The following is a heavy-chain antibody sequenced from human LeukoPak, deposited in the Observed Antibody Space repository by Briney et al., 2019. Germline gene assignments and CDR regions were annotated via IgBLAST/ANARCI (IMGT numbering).Heavy chain of an antibody. CDR2: INHSGST. CDR3: ARARQWLGY. J-gene: IGHJ4*02. CDR1: GVSISRNYA. D-gene: IGHD6-19*01. Sequence: PSGALSLTCDVSGVSISRNYAWSWVRQPPGKGLEWIGEINHSGSTNYNPSLKSRVTISVDTSKNQFSLKLSSVTAADTAVYYCARARQWLGYWGQGTLVTVSS. V-gene: IGHV4-4*02.